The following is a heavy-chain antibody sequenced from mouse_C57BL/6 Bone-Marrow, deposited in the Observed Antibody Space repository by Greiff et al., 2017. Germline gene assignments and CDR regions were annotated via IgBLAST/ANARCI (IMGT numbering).Heavy chain of an antibody. J-gene: IGHJ2*01. Sequence: QVQLQQPGAELVKPGASVKLSCKASGYTFTSYWMQWVKQRPGQGLEWIGEIDPSDSYTNYTQKFKGKATLTVDTSSRAAYMKLSSLTSEDSAVYYCARSGVYGYDEGVDYGGQGTTLTVSS. CDR3: ARSGVYGYDEGVDY. CDR1: GYTFTSYW. CDR2: IDPSDSYT. V-gene: IGHV1-50*01. D-gene: IGHD2-2*01.